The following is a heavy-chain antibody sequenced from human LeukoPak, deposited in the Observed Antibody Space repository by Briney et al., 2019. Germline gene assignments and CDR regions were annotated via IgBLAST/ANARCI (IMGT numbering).Heavy chain of an antibody. Sequence: ASVKVSCKASGYTFTGYYMHWVRQAPGQGLEWMGWINPNSGGTNYAQKFQGRVTMTRDTSISTAYMELSRLRSDDTAVYYCARESDIVVVPAADDAFDIWGQGTMVTVSS. V-gene: IGHV1-2*02. CDR2: INPNSGGT. CDR1: GYTFTGYY. CDR3: ARESDIVVVPAADDAFDI. J-gene: IGHJ3*02. D-gene: IGHD2-2*01.